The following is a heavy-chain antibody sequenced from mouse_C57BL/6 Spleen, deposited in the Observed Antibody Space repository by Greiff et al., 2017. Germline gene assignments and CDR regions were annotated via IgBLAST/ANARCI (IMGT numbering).Heavy chain of an antibody. Sequence: EVQLQESGPELVKPGASVKIPCKASGYTFTDYNMDWVKQSHGKSLEWIGDINPNNGGTIYNQKFKGKATLTVDKSSSTAYMELRSLTSEDTAVYYCARWRYGSPYAMDYWGQGTSVTVSS. J-gene: IGHJ4*01. D-gene: IGHD1-1*01. V-gene: IGHV1-18*01. CDR2: INPNNGGT. CDR1: GYTFTDYN. CDR3: ARWRYGSPYAMDY.